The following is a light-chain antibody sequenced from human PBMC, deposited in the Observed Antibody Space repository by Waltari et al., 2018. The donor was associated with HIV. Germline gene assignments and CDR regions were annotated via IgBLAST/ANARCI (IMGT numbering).Light chain of an antibody. J-gene: IGLJ2*01. CDR2: GNS. CDR3: QSYDSSLSGSV. V-gene: IGLV1-40*01. Sequence: QSVLTQPPSVSGAPGQRVTISCTGSSSNIGAGYDVHWYQQLPGTAPNLLIYGNSNRPSGGPDLFSGSKSCTSASLAITGLQAEDEADYYCQSYDSSLSGSVFGGGTKLTVL. CDR1: SSNIGAGYD.